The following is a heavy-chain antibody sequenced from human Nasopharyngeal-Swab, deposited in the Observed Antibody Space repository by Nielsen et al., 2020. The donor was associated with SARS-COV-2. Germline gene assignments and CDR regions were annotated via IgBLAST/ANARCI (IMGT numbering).Heavy chain of an antibody. Sequence: SETLSLTCTVSGGSISTVNYYWAWIRQPPGKGLEWIGSVHNSGKTYYNTSLQSRVTISTDTSNNQFSLRLTSVTAADTAVYYCARDWEYNDLWSNSWRWIDPWGQGILVTVSS. J-gene: IGHJ5*02. CDR1: GGSISTVNYY. V-gene: IGHV4-39*07. CDR2: VHNSGKT. CDR3: ARDWEYNDLWSNSWRWIDP. D-gene: IGHD3-3*01.